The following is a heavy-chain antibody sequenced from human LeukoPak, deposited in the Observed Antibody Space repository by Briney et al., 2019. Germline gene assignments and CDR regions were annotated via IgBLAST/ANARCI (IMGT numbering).Heavy chain of an antibody. CDR3: VRKAAAQYYFDY. D-gene: IGHD6-25*01. V-gene: IGHV4-39*01. CDR1: GCSISSSSYY. J-gene: IGHJ4*02. Sequence: PSETLSLTCTVSGCSISSSSYYWGWIRQPPGKGLEWIGSIYYSGSTYYNPSLKSRVTISVDTSKNQFSLKLSSVTAADTAVYYCVRKAAAQYYFDYWGQGTLVTVSS. CDR2: IYYSGST.